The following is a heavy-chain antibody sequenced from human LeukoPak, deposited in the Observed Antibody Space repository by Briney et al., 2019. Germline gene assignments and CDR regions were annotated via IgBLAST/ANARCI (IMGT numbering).Heavy chain of an antibody. Sequence: SETLSLTCTVSGGSISSYYWSWIRQPPGKGLEWIGYIYYSGSTNYNPSLKSRVTISVDTSKNQFSLKLSSVTAADTAVYYCARGYSSSFDPYFDYWGQGTLVTVSS. V-gene: IGHV4-59*01. D-gene: IGHD6-13*01. CDR2: IYYSGST. CDR1: GGSISSYY. CDR3: ARGYSSSFDPYFDY. J-gene: IGHJ4*02.